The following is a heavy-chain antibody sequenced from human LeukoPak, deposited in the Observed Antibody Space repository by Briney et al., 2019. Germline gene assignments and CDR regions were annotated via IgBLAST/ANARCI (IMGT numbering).Heavy chain of an antibody. Sequence: SETLSLTCTVSGGSISSHYWSWIRQPPGKGLEWIGYIYYSGSTNYNPSLKSRVTISVDTSKNRFSLKLSSVTAADTAVYYCARDGGRYSSSSLGYYYYYMDVWGKGTTVTVSS. D-gene: IGHD6-6*01. CDR3: ARDGGRYSSSSLGYYYYYMDV. J-gene: IGHJ6*03. V-gene: IGHV4-59*11. CDR2: IYYSGST. CDR1: GGSISSHY.